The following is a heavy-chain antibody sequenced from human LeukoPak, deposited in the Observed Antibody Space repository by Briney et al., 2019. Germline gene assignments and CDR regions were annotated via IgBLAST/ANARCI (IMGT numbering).Heavy chain of an antibody. CDR1: GGSISSLY. V-gene: IGHV4-59*08. CDR2: TYYTGST. D-gene: IGHD6-6*01. J-gene: IGHJ4*02. CDR3: ARHRAYSSSSPFDY. Sequence: SETLSLTCSVSGGSISSLYWSWIRQPPGKGLEWIGYTYYTGSTNYNPSLKSQVTMFVDMSKNQFSLRLSSVTAADTAVYYCARHRAYSSSSPFDYWGQGTLVTVSS.